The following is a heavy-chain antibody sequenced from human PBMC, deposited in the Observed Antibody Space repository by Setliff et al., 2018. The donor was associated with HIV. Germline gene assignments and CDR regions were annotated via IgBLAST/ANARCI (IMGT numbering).Heavy chain of an antibody. Sequence: GASVKVSCKASGYSFTSYYMHWVRQAPGQGLEWVGWISVGKGNTNYAQSLQGRVTMTTDTSTNTAHLEVRSLRSDDTAVYYCARDRTFRTTRVFDYWGQGTLVTVSS. V-gene: IGHV1-18*04. J-gene: IGHJ4*02. CDR1: GYSFTSYY. D-gene: IGHD2-21*01. CDR3: ARDRTFRTTRVFDY. CDR2: ISVGKGNT.